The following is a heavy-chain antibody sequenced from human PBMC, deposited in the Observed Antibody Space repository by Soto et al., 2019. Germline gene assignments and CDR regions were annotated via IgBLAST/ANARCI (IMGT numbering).Heavy chain of an antibody. J-gene: IGHJ4*02. CDR1: GFTFISYG. D-gene: IGHD3-10*01. Sequence: VGSLRLSCTASGFTFISYGMHWVRQAPGSGLEWVSVIWYDESKKSYAGSVKGRFTISRDNSRNTLYLQMDSLRAEDTAVYYCATVGTDYGSGSPYYSDYWGQGTLVTVSS. CDR2: IWYDESKK. CDR3: ATVGTDYGSGSPYYSDY. V-gene: IGHV3-33*01.